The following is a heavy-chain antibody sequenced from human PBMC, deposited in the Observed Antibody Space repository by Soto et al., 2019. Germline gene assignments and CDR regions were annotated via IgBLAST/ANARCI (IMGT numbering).Heavy chain of an antibody. CDR1: GFTFSSYA. CDR3: ARDCSLVIAALGGRFHP. J-gene: IGHJ5*02. CDR2: ISYDGSNK. Sequence: QVQLVESGGGVVQPGRSLRLSCAASGFTFSSYAMHWVRQAPGKGLEWVAVISYDGSNKYYADSVKGRFTISRDNSKNTLYRQMNSLRADDTAVYYCARDCSLVIAALGGRFHPMVQGTLVTVSS. D-gene: IGHD6-13*01. V-gene: IGHV3-30-3*01.